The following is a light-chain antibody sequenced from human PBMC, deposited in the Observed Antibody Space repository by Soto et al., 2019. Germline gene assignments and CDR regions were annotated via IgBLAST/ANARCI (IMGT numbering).Light chain of an antibody. V-gene: IGKV3-20*01. CDR3: QLYGSSPRFT. CDR1: QSVSSNY. J-gene: IGKJ3*01. CDR2: GAS. Sequence: EILLTQSPGTLSLSPGERATLACRASQSVSSNYVAWYQQKPGQAPRLLIHGASTRASGIPDRFSGSGSGADFTLTISRLEPEDFAVYYCQLYGSSPRFTFGPGTRVDIK.